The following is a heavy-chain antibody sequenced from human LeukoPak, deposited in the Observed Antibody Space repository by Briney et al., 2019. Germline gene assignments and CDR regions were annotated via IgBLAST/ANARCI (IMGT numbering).Heavy chain of an antibody. CDR3: ARRRYYDGSGYLE. D-gene: IGHD3-22*01. V-gene: IGHV4-39*01. CDR1: GDSVSRSDSY. CDR2: IYYSGRT. J-gene: IGHJ1*01. Sequence: SETVSLTCSVSGDSVSRSDSYWDWIRQPPGKGLEWIGTIYYSGRTYYSPSLKSRVTMSVDPPNNQFSLNLRSVTAADTALYYCARRRYYDGSGYLEWGQGTLLSVSS.